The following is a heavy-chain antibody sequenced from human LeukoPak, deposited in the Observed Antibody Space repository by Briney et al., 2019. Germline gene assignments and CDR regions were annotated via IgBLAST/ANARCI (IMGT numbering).Heavy chain of an antibody. V-gene: IGHV4-39*01. CDR3: ASGATTLDY. CDR2: IYYSGST. D-gene: IGHD1-26*01. J-gene: IGHJ4*02. CDR1: GGSISSSSYY. Sequence: PSETLSLTCTVSGGSISSSSYYWGWIRQPPGEGLEWIGSIYYSGSTYYNSSLKSRVTISVDTSKNQFSLKLSSVTAADTAVYYCASGATTLDYWGQGTLVTVSS.